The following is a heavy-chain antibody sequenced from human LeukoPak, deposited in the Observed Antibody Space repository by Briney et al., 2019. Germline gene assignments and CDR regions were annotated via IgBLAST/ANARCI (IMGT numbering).Heavy chain of an antibody. Sequence: GGSLRLSCAASGFTVSSNYMSWVRQAPGKGLEWVSVIYSGGSTYYADSVKGRFTISRDNSKNTLYLQMNSLRAEDTAVYYCAREAYDFWSGNHHGLDYWGQGTLVTVSS. CDR3: AREAYDFWSGNHHGLDY. J-gene: IGHJ4*02. CDR1: GFTVSSNY. D-gene: IGHD3-3*01. V-gene: IGHV3-53*01. CDR2: IYSGGST.